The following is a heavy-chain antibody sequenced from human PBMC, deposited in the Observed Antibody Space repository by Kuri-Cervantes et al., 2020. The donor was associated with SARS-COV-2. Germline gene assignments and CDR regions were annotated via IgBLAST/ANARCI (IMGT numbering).Heavy chain of an antibody. Sequence: ASVKVSCKASGYTFTSYDINWMRQATGQGLEWMGWMNPNSGNTGYAQKFQGRVTMTRNTSISTAYMELSSLRPEDTAVYYCAREGLDYCSGGSCYPAPSYYYYGMDVWGQGTTVTVSS. D-gene: IGHD2-15*01. J-gene: IGHJ6*02. CDR3: AREGLDYCSGGSCYPAPSYYYYGMDV. V-gene: IGHV1-8*01. CDR2: MNPNSGNT. CDR1: GYTFTSYD.